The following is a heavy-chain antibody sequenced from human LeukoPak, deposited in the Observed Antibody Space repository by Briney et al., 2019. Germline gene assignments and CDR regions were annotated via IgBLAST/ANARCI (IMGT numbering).Heavy chain of an antibody. J-gene: IGHJ4*02. D-gene: IGHD2-2*01. Sequence: GGSLRLSCTASVFTFGDYAMSWVRQPPGKGLAWVGFIRSKAYGATTEYAASVKGRFTISRDDSKSIAYLQMSSLKTEDTAVYYCTRAPGYCSSTSCQGDGYYFDYWGQGTLVTVSS. V-gene: IGHV3-49*04. CDR3: TRAPGYCSSTSCQGDGYYFDY. CDR1: VFTFGDYA. CDR2: IRSKAYGATT.